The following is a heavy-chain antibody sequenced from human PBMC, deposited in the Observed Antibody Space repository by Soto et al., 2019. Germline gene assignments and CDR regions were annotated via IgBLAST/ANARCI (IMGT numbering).Heavy chain of an antibody. V-gene: IGHV3-23*01. CDR2: INDNGGDT. CDR1: GFTFSNNV. J-gene: IGHJ6*02. D-gene: IGHD2-8*01. CDR3: AKEVYGAARGAMDV. Sequence: EVQLLESGGGLVQPGGSLRLSCAASGFTFSNNVMSWVRQAPGKGLEWVSGINDNGGDTYYADSVKGRCTISRDNSKNTLYLQMNSLRAEDTAVYYCAKEVYGAARGAMDVWGQGTTDTVSS.